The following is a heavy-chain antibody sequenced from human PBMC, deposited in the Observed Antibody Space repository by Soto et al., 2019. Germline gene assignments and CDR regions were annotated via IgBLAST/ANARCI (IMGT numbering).Heavy chain of an antibody. CDR3: TSSPSGYSYGVSF. V-gene: IGHV3-73*01. CDR1: GFTFSGSA. D-gene: IGHD5-18*01. Sequence: GGSLRLSCAASGFTFSGSAMHWVRQASGKGLEWVGRIRSKANSYATAYAASVKGRFTISRDDSKNTAYLQMNSLKTEDTAVYYCTSSPSGYSYGVSFWGQGTLVTVSS. J-gene: IGHJ4*02. CDR2: IRSKANSYAT.